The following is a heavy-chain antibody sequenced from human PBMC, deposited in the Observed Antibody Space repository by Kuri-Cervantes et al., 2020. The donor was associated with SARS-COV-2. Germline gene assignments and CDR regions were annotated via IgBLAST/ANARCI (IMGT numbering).Heavy chain of an antibody. D-gene: IGHD2-2*01. CDR2: ISYDGSNK. CDR1: GFTFSSYA. V-gene: IGHV3-30-3*01. J-gene: IGHJ3*02. Sequence: GESLKISCAASGFTFSSYAMHWVRQAPGKGLEWVAVISYDGSNKYYADSVKGRFTISRDNAKNSLYLQMNSLRAEDTAVYYCARERYCSSTSCPNDAFDIWGQGTMVTVSS. CDR3: ARERYCSSTSCPNDAFDI.